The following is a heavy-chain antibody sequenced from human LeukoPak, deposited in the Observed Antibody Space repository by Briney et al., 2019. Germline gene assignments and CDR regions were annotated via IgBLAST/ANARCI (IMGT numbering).Heavy chain of an antibody. J-gene: IGHJ4*02. CDR1: GFTFSSYS. V-gene: IGHV3-21*01. Sequence: GGSLRLSCAASGFTFSSYSMNWVRQAPGKGLEWASSISSSSSYIYYADSVKGRFTISRDNAKNSLYLQMNSLRAEDAAVYYCARDPRTTVTASLFDYWGQGTLVTVSS. D-gene: IGHD4-17*01. CDR3: ARDPRTTVTASLFDY. CDR2: ISSSSSYI.